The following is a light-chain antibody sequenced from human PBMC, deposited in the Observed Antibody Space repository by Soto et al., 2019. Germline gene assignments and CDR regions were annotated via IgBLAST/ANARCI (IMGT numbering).Light chain of an antibody. CDR3: QQSYSTLVYT. Sequence: DIQMTQSPSSLSSSVGDRDTIACRASQSISTNFNWYQQKQAKAPKLLIYAASSLQSGVPPRFSGGGSATNVTITTSSLQPEDFVTCYCQQSYSTLVYTFGQGTKLEIK. CDR1: QSISTN. V-gene: IGKV1-39*01. CDR2: AAS. J-gene: IGKJ2*01.